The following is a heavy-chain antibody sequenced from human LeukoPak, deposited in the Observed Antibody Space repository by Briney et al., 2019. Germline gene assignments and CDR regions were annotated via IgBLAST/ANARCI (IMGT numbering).Heavy chain of an antibody. J-gene: IGHJ4*02. CDR2: ISGSGFTT. V-gene: IGHV3-23*01. D-gene: IGHD3-10*01. CDR1: GFTFSSYD. Sequence: GGSLRLSCAASGFTFSSYDMSWVRQAPGKGLEWVSAISGSGFTTYYADSVKGRFTISRDNSKNTLYLQMNSLRAEDTAVYYCAKKNSGSKPFDYWGQGTLVTVSS. CDR3: AKKNSGSKPFDY.